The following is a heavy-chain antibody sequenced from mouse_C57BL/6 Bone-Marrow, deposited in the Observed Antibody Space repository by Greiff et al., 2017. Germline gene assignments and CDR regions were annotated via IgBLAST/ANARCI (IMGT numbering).Heavy chain of an antibody. CDR3: ASDYYGSSYDWYFDV. Sequence: EVQLQQSGPVLVKPGASVKMSCKASGYTFTDYYMNWVKQSHGKSLEWIGVINPYNGGTSYNQKFKGKATLTVDKYSSTAYMELNSLTSEDSAVYYCASDYYGSSYDWYFDVWGTGTTVTVSS. CDR1: GYTFTDYY. V-gene: IGHV1-19*01. D-gene: IGHD1-1*01. CDR2: INPYNGGT. J-gene: IGHJ1*03.